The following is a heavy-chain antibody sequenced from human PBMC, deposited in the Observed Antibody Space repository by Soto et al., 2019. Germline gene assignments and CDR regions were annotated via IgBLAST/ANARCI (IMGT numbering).Heavy chain of an antibody. CDR3: ATTPVAGTYNWFEP. J-gene: IGHJ5*02. CDR2: ISAYNGNT. V-gene: IGHV1-18*01. D-gene: IGHD6-19*01. Sequence: ASVKVSCKASGYTFTSYGISWVRQAPGQGLEWMGWISAYNGNTNYAQKLQGRVTMTTDTSTSTAYMELRSLRSDDTAVYYCATTPVAGTYNWFEPWGQGTRVTVSS. CDR1: GYTFTSYG.